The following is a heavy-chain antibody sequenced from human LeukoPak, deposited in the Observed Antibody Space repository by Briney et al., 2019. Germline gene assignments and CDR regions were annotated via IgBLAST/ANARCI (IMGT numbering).Heavy chain of an antibody. J-gene: IGHJ4*02. D-gene: IGHD1-26*01. V-gene: IGHV1-2*02. CDR3: ARCDSWSYGDCFDY. CDR2: INPNSGGT. Sequence: ASVKVSCKASGYTFTGYYMHWVRQAPGQGLEWMGWINPNSGGTNYAQKFQGRVTMTRDTSISTAYMELSRLRSDDTAVYYCARCDSWSYGDCFDYWGQGTLVTVSP. CDR1: GYTFTGYY.